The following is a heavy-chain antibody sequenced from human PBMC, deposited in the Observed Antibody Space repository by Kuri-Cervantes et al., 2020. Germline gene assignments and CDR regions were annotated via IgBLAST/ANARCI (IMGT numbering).Heavy chain of an antibody. V-gene: IGHV1-69*06. CDR1: GGTFSSYA. D-gene: IGHD3-10*01. Sequence: SVKVSCKASGGTFSSYAISWVRQAPGQGLEWMGGIIPIFGTANYAQKFQGRVTITADKSTSTAYMELSRLRSDDTAVYYCARDRTLWFGTGYGMDVWGQGTTVTVSS. CDR2: IIPIFGTA. CDR3: ARDRTLWFGTGYGMDV. J-gene: IGHJ6*02.